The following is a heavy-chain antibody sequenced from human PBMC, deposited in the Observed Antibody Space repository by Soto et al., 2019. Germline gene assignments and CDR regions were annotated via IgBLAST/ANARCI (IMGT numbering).Heavy chain of an antibody. CDR2: TKKDGSEK. J-gene: IGHJ4*02. D-gene: IGHD2-21*02. V-gene: IGHV3-7*01. CDR3: ARDGIGGDWNTDF. Sequence: EVHLVESGGALVQPGASLRLSCAASGFTFSDYWMSWVRQAPGKGLEWVANTKKDGSEKYYVDSVKGRFIVSRDNAKNSLYLQMNNLRAEDTAVYYCARDGIGGDWNTDFWGQGTLVTVSS. CDR1: GFTFSDYW.